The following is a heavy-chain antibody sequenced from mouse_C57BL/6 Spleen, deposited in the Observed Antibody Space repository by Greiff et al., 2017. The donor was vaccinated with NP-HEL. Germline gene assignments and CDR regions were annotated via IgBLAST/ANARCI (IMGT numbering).Heavy chain of an antibody. Sequence: EVKLVESGGGLVKPGGSLKLSCAASGFTFSSYTMSWVRQTPEKRLEWVATISGGGGNTYYPDSVKGRFTISRDNAKNTLYLQMSSLRSEDTALYYCARLHYDWYFDVWGTGTTVTVSS. CDR1: GFTFSSYT. D-gene: IGHD1-2*01. J-gene: IGHJ1*03. CDR3: ARLHYDWYFDV. CDR2: ISGGGGNT. V-gene: IGHV5-9*01.